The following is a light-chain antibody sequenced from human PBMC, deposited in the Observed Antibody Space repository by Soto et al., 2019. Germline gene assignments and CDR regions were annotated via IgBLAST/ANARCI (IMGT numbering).Light chain of an antibody. CDR3: QQYAGSPRT. CDR1: QFVSSNS. CDR2: DAS. Sequence: EIVLTQSPGTLSLSPGERATLSCRASQFVSSNSLAWYQQKRGQAPRLLIHDASNRATGIPDRFSGSGSGTDFTLTISRLEPEDFADYYCQQYAGSPRTFGQGTKVEVK. V-gene: IGKV3-20*01. J-gene: IGKJ1*01.